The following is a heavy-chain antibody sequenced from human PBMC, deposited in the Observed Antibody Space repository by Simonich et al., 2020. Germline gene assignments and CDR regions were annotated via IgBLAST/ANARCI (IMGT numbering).Heavy chain of an antibody. CDR1: GGSTSSYY. CDR3: ARHDRWLQFYFDY. CDR2: IYYSGST. V-gene: IGHV4-59*08. J-gene: IGHJ4*02. D-gene: IGHD5-12*01. Sequence: QVQLQESGPGLVKPSETLSLTCTVSGGSTSSYYWSWNRQPPGKGLEWIGYIYYSGSTNYNPSLKSRVTISVDTSKNQFSLKLSSVTAADTAVYYCARHDRWLQFYFDYWGQGTLVTVSS.